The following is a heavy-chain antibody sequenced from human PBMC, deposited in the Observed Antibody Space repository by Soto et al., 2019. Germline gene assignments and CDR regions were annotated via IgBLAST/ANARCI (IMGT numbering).Heavy chain of an antibody. V-gene: IGHV4-31*03. CDR1: GGSVNSAY. CDR3: ARTDAYNSSFFDS. CDR2: IFHTGRT. J-gene: IGHJ4*02. Sequence: QVQLQEMGPGLVNPSQTLTITCTVSGGSVNSAYWSWIRQLPGKGLEWMGNIFHTGRTFYNPSVKSRVAISIATSKPLVSLKVRSVTAADTAVYYCARTDAYNSSFFDSWGQGTVVTVSS. D-gene: IGHD6-6*01.